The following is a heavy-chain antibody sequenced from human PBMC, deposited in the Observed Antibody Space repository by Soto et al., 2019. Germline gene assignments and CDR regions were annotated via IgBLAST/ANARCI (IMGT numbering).Heavy chain of an antibody. Sequence: EVQLVESGGGLVQPGGSLRLSCAASGFTFSDHYMDWVRQAPGKGLEWVGRIRNKPKSYTTEYAASVKGRFTISRDDSKNSQYLQMDSLKTEDTAGYYCARGELDHRAPHLFDYWGQGTLVTVSS. D-gene: IGHD3-10*01. V-gene: IGHV3-72*01. J-gene: IGHJ4*02. CDR2: IRNKPKSYTT. CDR1: GFTFSDHY. CDR3: ARGELDHRAPHLFDY.